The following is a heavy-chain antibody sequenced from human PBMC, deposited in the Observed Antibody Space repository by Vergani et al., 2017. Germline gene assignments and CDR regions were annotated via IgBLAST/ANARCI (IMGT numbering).Heavy chain of an antibody. V-gene: IGHV3-30*18. J-gene: IGHJ1*01. CDR3: AKESLDGGWYGYFQH. CDR2: ISYDGSNK. D-gene: IGHD6-19*01. Sequence: QVQLVESGGGVVQPGRSLRLSCAASGFTFSSYGMHWVRQAPGKGLEWVAVISYDGSNKYYADSVKGRFTISRDNSKNTLYLQMNSLRAEDTAVYYCAKESLDGGWYGYFQHWGQGTLVTVSS. CDR1: GFTFSSYG.